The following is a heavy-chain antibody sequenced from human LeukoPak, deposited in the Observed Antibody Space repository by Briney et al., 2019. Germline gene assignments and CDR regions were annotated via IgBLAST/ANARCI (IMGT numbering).Heavy chain of an antibody. V-gene: IGHV3-23*01. CDR3: VKDLNWAFNY. CDR2: ISGSGGST. J-gene: IGHJ4*02. CDR1: GFTFSSYA. Sequence: GGSLRLSCAASGFTFSSYAMSWVRQAPGKGLEWVSAISGSGGSTYYADSVKGRFTISRDNAKNSLYLQINSLRAEDTAVYYCVKDLNWAFNYWGQGTLVTVSS. D-gene: IGHD3-16*01.